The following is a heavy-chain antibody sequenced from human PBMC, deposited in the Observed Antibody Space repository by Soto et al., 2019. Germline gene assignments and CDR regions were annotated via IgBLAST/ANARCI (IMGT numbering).Heavy chain of an antibody. Sequence: PGGSLRLSCAASGFTFSRYGMHWVRQAPGKGLEWVAVISYDGSKKYYADSVKGRFTISRDNSKDTLYLQMNSLTAEDTAIYYCAKKLEGGRGMDVWGQGTSVTVSS. CDR1: GFTFSRYG. V-gene: IGHV3-30*18. D-gene: IGHD3-3*01. CDR3: AKKLEGGRGMDV. CDR2: ISYDGSKK. J-gene: IGHJ6*02.